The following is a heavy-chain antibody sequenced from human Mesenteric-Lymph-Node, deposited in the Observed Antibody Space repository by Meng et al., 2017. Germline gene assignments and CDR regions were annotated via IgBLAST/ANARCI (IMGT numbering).Heavy chain of an antibody. J-gene: IGHJ4*02. V-gene: IGHV3-30*10. CDR3: ARLHCSSTSCYNCFDY. Sequence: GESLKISCAPSGFTFSTYAMHWVRQAPGKGLEWVATISCDGSDKYHTDSVKGRFTISRDNSKNTLSLQMNSLRGEDTAVYYCARLHCSSTSCYNCFDYWGQGTLVTVSS. D-gene: IGHD2-2*02. CDR1: GFTFSTYA. CDR2: ISCDGSDK.